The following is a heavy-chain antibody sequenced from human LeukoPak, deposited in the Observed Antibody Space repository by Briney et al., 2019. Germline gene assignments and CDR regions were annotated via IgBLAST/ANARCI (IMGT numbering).Heavy chain of an antibody. CDR2: IYTSGIT. Sequence: SETLSLTCTVSGGSISSGNYYWYWIRQPAGKGLEWIGRIYTSGITNYNPSLKSRFTISVDTSKNQLSLKLISVTASDTAVYYCARLPDPWGQGTLVTVSS. J-gene: IGHJ5*02. V-gene: IGHV4-61*02. CDR3: ARLPDP. CDR1: GGSISSGNYY.